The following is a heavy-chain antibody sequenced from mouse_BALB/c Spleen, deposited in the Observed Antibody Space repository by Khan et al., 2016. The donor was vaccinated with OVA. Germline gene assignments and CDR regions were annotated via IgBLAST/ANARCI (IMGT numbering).Heavy chain of an antibody. D-gene: IGHD1-1*01. CDR1: GYTFTSYW. Sequence: DLVKPGASVKLSCKASGYTFTSYWINWIKQRPGQGLEWIGRIAPGSGSTSYNEMFKDKATLTVDTYSSTAYIQVISLSSEDSAVYFCARGNYYGNSAYAMDYWGQGTSLTVSS. V-gene: IGHV1S41*01. CDR2: IAPGSGST. J-gene: IGHJ4*01. CDR3: ARGNYYGNSAYAMDY.